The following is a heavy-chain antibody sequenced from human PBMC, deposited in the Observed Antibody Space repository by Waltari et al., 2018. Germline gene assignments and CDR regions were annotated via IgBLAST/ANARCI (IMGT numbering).Heavy chain of an antibody. Sequence: QVQLQESGPGLVKPSETLSLTCTVSGGSISSYYWSWIRQPPGKGLEWIGYIYYSGSTNYNPSLKSRVTISVDTSKNQFSLKLSSVTAADTAVYYCARSLPKDYYFDYWGQGTLVTVSS. CDR2: IYYSGST. J-gene: IGHJ4*02. CDR3: ARSLPKDYYFDY. V-gene: IGHV4-59*01. CDR1: GGSISSYY. D-gene: IGHD3-16*01.